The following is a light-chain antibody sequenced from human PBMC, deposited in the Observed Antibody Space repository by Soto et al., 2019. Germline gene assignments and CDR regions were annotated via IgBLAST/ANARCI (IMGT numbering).Light chain of an antibody. CDR1: QIVLIN. J-gene: IGKJ4*01. CDR3: QQYNNWPVT. Sequence: EIVLTQSPATLSVSPGERITLSCRASQIVLINLAWYQQKPGQAPRLLIYGASTRATGISARFSGSGSGTEFTLTITSLQSEDFAVYYCQQYNNWPVTCGGGIRVEIK. V-gene: IGKV3-15*01. CDR2: GAS.